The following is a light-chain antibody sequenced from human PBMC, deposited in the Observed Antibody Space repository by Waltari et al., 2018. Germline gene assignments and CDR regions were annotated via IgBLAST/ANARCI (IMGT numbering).Light chain of an antibody. Sequence: IQLTQSPSSLSASVGDRVTITCRARQGLSNYLAWYQQKPGKVPKLLIHSASPLQSGVPSRFSGIGSETDFTLTISSLQPEDFATYYCQQLHSPGYTFGQGTKLEIK. V-gene: IGKV1-9*01. J-gene: IGKJ2*01. CDR3: QQLHSPGYT. CDR1: QGLSNY. CDR2: SAS.